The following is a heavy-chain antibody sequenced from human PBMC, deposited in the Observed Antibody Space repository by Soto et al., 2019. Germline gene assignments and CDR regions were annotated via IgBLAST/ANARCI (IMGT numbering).Heavy chain of an antibody. CDR3: ARTPITSGSYHYDS. J-gene: IGHJ4*02. D-gene: IGHD3-10*01. Sequence: QVQLVESGGGLVKPEGSLRLSCAASGFTFSDYYMTWIRQAPGKGLEWVSYISSGGGTIHYADSVKGRFTISRDNAKTSLYLEMKILRAEDTAVYYCARTPITSGSYHYDSWGQGTLVTVSS. CDR1: GFTFSDYY. V-gene: IGHV3-11*01. CDR2: ISSGGGTI.